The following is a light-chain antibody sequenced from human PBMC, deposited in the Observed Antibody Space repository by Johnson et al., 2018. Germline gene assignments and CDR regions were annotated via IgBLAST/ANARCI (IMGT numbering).Light chain of an antibody. CDR3: GKWDSSLRAGNV. CDR2: ENN. CDR1: SSNIGNNY. V-gene: IGLV1-51*02. J-gene: IGLJ1*01. Sequence: QSVLTQPPSVSAAPGQTVTISCSGSSSNIGNNYVSWYQQLPGTAPKLLIYENNKRPSGIPDRLSGSKSGTSATLGITGLQTGDEADYYCGKWDSSLRAGNVFGTGTKVTVL.